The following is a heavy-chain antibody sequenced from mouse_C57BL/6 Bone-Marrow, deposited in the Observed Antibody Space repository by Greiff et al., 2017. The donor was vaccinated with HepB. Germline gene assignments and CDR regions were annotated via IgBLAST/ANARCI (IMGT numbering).Heavy chain of an antibody. CDR3: ARDVLYGSSSWFAY. CDR2: ISDGGSYT. CDR1: GFTFSSYA. J-gene: IGHJ3*01. D-gene: IGHD1-1*01. V-gene: IGHV5-4*01. Sequence: EVMLVESGGGLVKPGGSLKLSCAASGFTFSSYAMSWVRQTPEKRLEWVATISDGGSYTYYPDNVKGRFTISRDNAKNNLYLQMSHLKSEDTAMYYCARDVLYGSSSWFAYWGQGTLVTVSA.